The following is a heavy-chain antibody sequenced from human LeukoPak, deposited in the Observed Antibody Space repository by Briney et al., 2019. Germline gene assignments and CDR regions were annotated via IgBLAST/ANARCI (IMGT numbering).Heavy chain of an antibody. D-gene: IGHD6-13*01. Sequence: PGRSLRLSCAASGFTFSSYSMNWVRQAPGKGLEWVSSISSSSSYIYYADSVKGRFTISRDNAKNSLYLQMNSLRAEDTAVYYCARDGGDSSSWYYFDYWGQGTLVTVSS. V-gene: IGHV3-21*01. CDR2: ISSSSSYI. CDR1: GFTFSSYS. J-gene: IGHJ4*02. CDR3: ARDGGDSSSWYYFDY.